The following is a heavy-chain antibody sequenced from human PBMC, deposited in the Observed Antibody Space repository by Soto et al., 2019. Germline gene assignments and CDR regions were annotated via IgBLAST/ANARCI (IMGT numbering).Heavy chain of an antibody. CDR3: ARGVTYYYDSSGYSDEAFDI. V-gene: IGHV1-18*01. CDR1: GYTFSSYG. CDR2: ISGYTGNT. J-gene: IGHJ3*02. Sequence: QVQLVQSGAEVKKPGASVKVSCKASGYTFSSYGITWVRQAPGQGLEWMGWISGYTGNTNYAQKVQGRVTMITETSTSTAYMELRSLRSDDTAAYYCARGVTYYYDSSGYSDEAFDIWGQGTMVTVSS. D-gene: IGHD3-22*01.